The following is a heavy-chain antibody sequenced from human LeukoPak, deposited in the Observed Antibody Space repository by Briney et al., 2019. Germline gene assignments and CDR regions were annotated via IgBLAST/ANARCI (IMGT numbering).Heavy chain of an antibody. D-gene: IGHD4-23*01. CDR3: ARDGGNSIYRNRFDP. CDR1: GGSISSGDYY. Sequence: SETLSLTCTVSGGSISSGDYYWSWLRQPPGKGLEWIGYIYYSGSTYYNPSLKSRVTISVDTSKNQFSLKLSSVTAADTAVYYCARDGGNSIYRNRFDPWGQGTLVTVSS. V-gene: IGHV4-30-4*01. CDR2: IYYSGST. J-gene: IGHJ5*02.